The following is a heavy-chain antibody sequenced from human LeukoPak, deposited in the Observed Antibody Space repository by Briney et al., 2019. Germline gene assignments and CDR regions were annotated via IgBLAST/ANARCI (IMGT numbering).Heavy chain of an antibody. CDR3: ARDRDYGSGIFDY. D-gene: IGHD3-10*01. J-gene: IGHJ4*02. CDR2: INPNSGGT. V-gene: IGHV1-2*02. Sequence: ASVKVSCKASGYTFTGYYMHWVRQAPGQGLEWMGWINPNSGGTNYAQKFQGRVTLTRDTSISTAYMELSRLRSDDTAVYYCARDRDYGSGIFDYWGQGTLVTVSS. CDR1: GYTFTGYY.